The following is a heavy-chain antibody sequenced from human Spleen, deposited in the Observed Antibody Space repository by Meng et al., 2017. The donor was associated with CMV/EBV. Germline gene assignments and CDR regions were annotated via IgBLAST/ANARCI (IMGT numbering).Heavy chain of an antibody. V-gene: IGHV3-30-3*01. CDR1: GFTFSCYA. Sequence: GESLKISCAASGFTFSCYAMHWVRQAPGKGLEWVAVISYDGSNKYYADSVKGRFIISRDNSRNFLYQQMNSLRPEDMAVYYCVRQHGQYYYYGMDVWGQGTTVTVSS. CDR2: ISYDGSNK. CDR3: VRQHGQYYYYGMDV. J-gene: IGHJ6*02.